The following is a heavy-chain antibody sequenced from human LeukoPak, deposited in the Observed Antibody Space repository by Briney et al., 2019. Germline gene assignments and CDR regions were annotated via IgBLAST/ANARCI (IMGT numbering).Heavy chain of an antibody. CDR3: AREVVVITPDAFDI. J-gene: IGHJ3*02. Sequence: SETLSLTCTVSGGSTSSYYWSWIRQPAGKGLEWIGRIYTSGSTNYNPSLKSRVTMSVDTSKNQFSLKLSSVTAADTAVYYCAREVVVITPDAFDIWGQGTMVTVSS. CDR2: IYTSGST. D-gene: IGHD3-22*01. V-gene: IGHV4-4*07. CDR1: GGSTSSYY.